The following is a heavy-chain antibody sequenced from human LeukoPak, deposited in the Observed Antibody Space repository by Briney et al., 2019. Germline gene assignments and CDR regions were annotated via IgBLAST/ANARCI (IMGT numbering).Heavy chain of an antibody. Sequence: PGGSLRLSCAASGFTFSSYAMSWVRQAPGKGLEWVSAISGSGGSTYYADSVKGRFTISRDNSKNTLYLQMNSLRAEDMAVYYCAKGTSIFGVVLDAFDIWGQGTMVTVSS. D-gene: IGHD3-3*01. CDR3: AKGTSIFGVVLDAFDI. CDR1: GFTFSSYA. J-gene: IGHJ3*02. CDR2: ISGSGGST. V-gene: IGHV3-23*01.